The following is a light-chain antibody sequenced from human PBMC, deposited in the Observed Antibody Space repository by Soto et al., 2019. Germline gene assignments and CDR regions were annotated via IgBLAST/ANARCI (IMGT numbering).Light chain of an antibody. J-gene: IGLJ2*01. CDR1: SGHSSYI. Sequence: QSVLIQSSSASASLGSSVKLTCTLSSGHSSYIIAWHQQQPGKAPRYLMKLEGSGSYNKGSGVPDRFSGSSSGADRYLTISNLQFEDEADYYCETWDRNSLFGGGTKVTVL. CDR2: LEGSGSY. CDR3: ETWDRNSL. V-gene: IGLV4-60*02.